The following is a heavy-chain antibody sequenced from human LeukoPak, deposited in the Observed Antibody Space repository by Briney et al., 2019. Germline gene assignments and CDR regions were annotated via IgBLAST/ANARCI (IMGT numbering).Heavy chain of an antibody. CDR2: IYYSGST. V-gene: IGHV4-59*01. Sequence: LETLSLTCTVSGGSISSYYWSWIRQPPGKGLEWIGYIYYSGSTNYDPSLKSRVTISVDTSKNQFSLKLSSVTAADTAVYYCARATRAFDIWGQGTMVTVSS. J-gene: IGHJ3*02. CDR1: GGSISSYY. D-gene: IGHD2-2*01. CDR3: ARATRAFDI.